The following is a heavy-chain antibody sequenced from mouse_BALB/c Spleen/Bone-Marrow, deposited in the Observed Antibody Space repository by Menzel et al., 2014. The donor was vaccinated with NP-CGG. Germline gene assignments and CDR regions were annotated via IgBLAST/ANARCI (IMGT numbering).Heavy chain of an antibody. CDR3: ARGGGYDGYYERAY. Sequence: VQLQQSGPELVKPGASVKISCKASGYTFTDYNMHWVKQSHGKSLEWIGYIYPYNGGTGYNQKFKSKATLTVDNSSSTAYMELRSLTSEDSAVYYCARGGGYDGYYERAYWGQGTLVTVSA. J-gene: IGHJ3*01. CDR2: IYPYNGGT. D-gene: IGHD2-3*01. V-gene: IGHV1S29*02. CDR1: GYTFTDYN.